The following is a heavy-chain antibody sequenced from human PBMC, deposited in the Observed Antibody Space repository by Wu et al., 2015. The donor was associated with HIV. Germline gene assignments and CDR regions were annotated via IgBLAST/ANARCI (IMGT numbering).Heavy chain of an antibody. CDR3: ARWVAAHSAWFAP. D-gene: IGHD2-15*01. Sequence: QVQLVQSGAEVKKPGSSVKVSCKASGGTFSSFTIAWMRQAPGRGLEWIGGVVPVFGTTTYTQTLEGRVTITTDESTNTANMELTSLRFEDTAVYYCARWVAAHSAWFAPWGQGTLVTVSS. CDR1: GGTFSSFT. V-gene: IGHV1-69*05. J-gene: IGHJ5*02. CDR2: VVPVFGTT.